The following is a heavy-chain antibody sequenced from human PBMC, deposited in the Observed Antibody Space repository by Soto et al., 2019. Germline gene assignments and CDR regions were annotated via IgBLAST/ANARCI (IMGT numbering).Heavy chain of an antibody. CDR2: SNSSSSYT. V-gene: IGHV3-11*05. Sequence: QVQLVESGGGLVKPGGSLRLSCAASGFTFSAYYMSWIRQAPGKGLEWVSYSNSSSSYTNYADSVKGRFTISRDNAKNSLYLQMTSLRAEDPAVYYCARIITAAGGRRYFDLWGRGTLVTVSS. J-gene: IGHJ2*01. CDR1: GFTFSAYY. D-gene: IGHD6-13*01. CDR3: ARIITAAGGRRYFDL.